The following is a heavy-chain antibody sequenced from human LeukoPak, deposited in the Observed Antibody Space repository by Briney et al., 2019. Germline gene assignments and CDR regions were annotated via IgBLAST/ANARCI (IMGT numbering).Heavy chain of an antibody. Sequence: GRSLRLSCAASGFTFSSYAMSWLRQAPGKGLEWVSSISVSGANTYYADSVKGRFTISRDISKNTLFLQMNSLRADDTAVYYCAKTQGYYYYWGQATLVTVSS. CDR2: ISVSGANT. J-gene: IGHJ4*02. CDR1: GFTFSSYA. CDR3: AKTQGYYYY. D-gene: IGHD3-3*01. V-gene: IGHV3-23*01.